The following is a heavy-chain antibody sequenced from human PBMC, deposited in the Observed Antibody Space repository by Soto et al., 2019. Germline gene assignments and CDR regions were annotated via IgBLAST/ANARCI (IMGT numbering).Heavy chain of an antibody. CDR1: GGSISSYY. D-gene: IGHD3-3*01. J-gene: IGHJ6*03. Sequence: QVQLQESGPGLVKPSETLSLTCTVSGGSISSYYWSWIRQPPGKGLEWIGYIYYSGSTNNNPSRKSRLTIAVDTPKNQFSLKLSSVTAADTAVYYCARRFLEGHPPRDEYYDYNMDVWGKGTTVTVSS. V-gene: IGHV4-59*01. CDR3: ARRFLEGHPPRDEYYDYNMDV. CDR2: IYYSGST.